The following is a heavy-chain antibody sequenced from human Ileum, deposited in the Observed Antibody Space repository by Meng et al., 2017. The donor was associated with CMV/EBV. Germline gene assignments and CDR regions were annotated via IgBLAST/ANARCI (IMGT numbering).Heavy chain of an antibody. CDR3: ARGRMACNDVRCHKGGLDY. CDR2: ISRRSTHK. J-gene: IGHJ4*02. CDR1: FSDYI. Sequence: FSDYIINWIRQAPGKGLEWVSSISRRSTHKYYTDSVKGRFTISRDNVKNSLYLQMNSLRPDDTGVYYCARGRMACNDVRCHKGGLDYWGQGSLVTVSS. V-gene: IGHV3-21*01. D-gene: IGHD1-1*01.